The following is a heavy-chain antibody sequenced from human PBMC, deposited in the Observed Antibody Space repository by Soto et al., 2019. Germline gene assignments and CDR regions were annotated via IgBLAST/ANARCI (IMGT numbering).Heavy chain of an antibody. CDR1: GGSISSYY. J-gene: IGHJ3*02. CDR2: IYYSGST. CDR3: ARDLLIKRASDDAFDI. Sequence: SETLSLTCTVSGGSISSYYWSWIRQPPGKGLEWIGYIYYSGSTNYNPSLKSRVTISVDTSKNQFSLKLSSVTAADTAVYYCARDLLIKRASDDAFDIWGQGTMVTVSS. D-gene: IGHD3-10*01. V-gene: IGHV4-59*01.